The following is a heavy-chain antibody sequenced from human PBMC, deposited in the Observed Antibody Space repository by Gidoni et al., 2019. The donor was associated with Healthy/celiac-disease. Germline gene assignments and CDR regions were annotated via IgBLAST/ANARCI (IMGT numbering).Heavy chain of an antibody. CDR1: GFTFSSYW. D-gene: IGHD1-26*01. V-gene: IGHV3-7*05. CDR2: IKQDGSEK. Sequence: EVQLVESGGGLVQPGGSLRLSCAASGFTFSSYWMSWVRQAPGKGLEWVANIKQDGSEKYYVDSVKGRFTISRDNAKNSLYLQMNSLRAEDTAVYYCARDLAVGATTGSENDAFDIWGQGTMVTVSS. J-gene: IGHJ3*02. CDR3: ARDLAVGATTGSENDAFDI.